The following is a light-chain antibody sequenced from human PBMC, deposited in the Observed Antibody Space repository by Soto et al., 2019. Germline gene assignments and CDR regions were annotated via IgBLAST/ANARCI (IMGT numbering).Light chain of an antibody. V-gene: IGLV7-43*01. Sequence: QTVVTQEPSLTVSPGGTVTLTCASSTGAVTGGHYPSWFQQKPGQAPRALIYTTSNKYSWTPARFSGSLLGGKAALTLSGVQPEDEADDYCLLYYGGPWVFGGGTQLTVL. J-gene: IGLJ3*02. CDR1: TGAVTGGHY. CDR3: LLYYGGPWV. CDR2: TTS.